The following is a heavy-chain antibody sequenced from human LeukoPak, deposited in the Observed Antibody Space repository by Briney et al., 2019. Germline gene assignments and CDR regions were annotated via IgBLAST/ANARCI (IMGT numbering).Heavy chain of an antibody. CDR3: ARDGDSSGSNQHY. CDR1: GGSISSGGYY. Sequence: PSETLSLTCTVSGGSISSGGYYWSWIRQPPGKGLEWIGYIYYSGSTYYNPSLKSRVTISVDTSKNQFSLKLSSVTAADTAVYYCARDGDSSGSNQHYWGQGTLVTVSS. V-gene: IGHV4-31*03. J-gene: IGHJ4*02. D-gene: IGHD3-10*01. CDR2: IYYSGST.